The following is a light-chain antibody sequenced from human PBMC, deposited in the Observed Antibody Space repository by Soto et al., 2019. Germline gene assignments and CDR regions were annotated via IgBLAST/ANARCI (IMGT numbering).Light chain of an antibody. J-gene: IGLJ1*01. CDR1: SSDVGGHSY. CDR3: SSYTSGSTTFV. V-gene: IGLV2-14*01. Sequence: QSVLTQPASVSGSPGQSITISCTGTSSDVGGHSYVSWYQQHPGKAPKLLIYEVSNRPSGVSNRFSGSKSANTASLTISGLQAEDEADYHCSSYTSGSTTFVFGTGTKLTVL. CDR2: EVS.